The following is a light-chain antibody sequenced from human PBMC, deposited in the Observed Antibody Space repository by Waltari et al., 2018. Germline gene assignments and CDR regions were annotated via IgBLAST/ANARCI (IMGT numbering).Light chain of an antibody. CDR1: QSVSSSY. V-gene: IGKV3-20*01. Sequence: IELTQSPGTLSLSPGERATISCRASQSVSSSYLAWYQQKPGQAPRLLIYGASSRATGIPDRFSGSGSGTGFTLTISRLEPEDFAVYYCQQYGSSPPSLTFGGGTKVEIK. CDR3: QQYGSSPPSLT. J-gene: IGKJ4*01. CDR2: GAS.